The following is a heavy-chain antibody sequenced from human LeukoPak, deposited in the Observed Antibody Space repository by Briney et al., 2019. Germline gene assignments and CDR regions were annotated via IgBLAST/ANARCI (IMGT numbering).Heavy chain of an antibody. CDR3: AGRVYSSSSYFDY. CDR2: IYYSGST. J-gene: IGHJ4*02. V-gene: IGHV4-39*01. D-gene: IGHD6-6*01. Sequence: WFRQPPGKGLEWIGSIYYSGSTYYNPSLKSRVTISVDTSKNQFSLKLSSVTAADTAVYYCAGRVYSSSSYFDYWGQGTLVTVSS.